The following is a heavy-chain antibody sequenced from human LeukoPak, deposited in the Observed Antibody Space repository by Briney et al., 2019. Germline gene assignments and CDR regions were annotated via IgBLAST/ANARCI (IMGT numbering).Heavy chain of an antibody. CDR2: ISYDGSNK. CDR3: ARDPDEYSGYDYREEY. D-gene: IGHD5-12*01. Sequence: GRSLRLSCAASGFIFSSYAMHWVRQAPGKGLEWVAVISYDGSNKYYADSVKGRFTISRDNSKNTLYLQMNSLRAEDTAVYYCARDPDEYSGYDYREEYWGQGTLVTVSS. V-gene: IGHV3-30*04. J-gene: IGHJ4*02. CDR1: GFIFSSYA.